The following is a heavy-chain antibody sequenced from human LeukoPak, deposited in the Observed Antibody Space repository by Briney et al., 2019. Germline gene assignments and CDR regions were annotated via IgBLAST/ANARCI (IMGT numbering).Heavy chain of an antibody. CDR1: GGSISSDGYS. CDR3: ARSTPVTYNFDY. J-gene: IGHJ4*02. CDR2: MYHSGST. D-gene: IGHD4-17*01. V-gene: IGHV4-30-2*01. Sequence: SETLSLTCAVSGGSISSDGYSWSWIRQPPGKGLEWIGYMYHSGSTYYNPSLKSRVTMSVDRSKNQFSLKLTSVTAADPAVYYCARSTPVTYNFDYWGQGTLVTVSS.